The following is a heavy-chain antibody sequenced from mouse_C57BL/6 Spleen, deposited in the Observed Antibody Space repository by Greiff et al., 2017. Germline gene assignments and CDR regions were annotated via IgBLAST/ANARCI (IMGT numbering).Heavy chain of an antibody. CDR1: GYTFTSYW. Sequence: QVQLQQSGTELVKPGASVKLSCKASGYTFTSYWMHWVKQRPGQGLEWIGNINPSNGGTNYNEKFKSKATLTVDKSSSTAYMQLSSLTSEDSAVYYCARFNSMITMAMDYWGQGTSVTVSS. D-gene: IGHD2-4*01. V-gene: IGHV1-53*01. CDR3: ARFNSMITMAMDY. J-gene: IGHJ4*01. CDR2: INPSNGGT.